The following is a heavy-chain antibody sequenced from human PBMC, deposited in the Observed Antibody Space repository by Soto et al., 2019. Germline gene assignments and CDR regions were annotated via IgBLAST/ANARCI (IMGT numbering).Heavy chain of an antibody. D-gene: IGHD6-19*01. CDR2: IYHSGST. V-gene: IGHV4-30-2*01. J-gene: IGHJ4*02. CDR3: ARAAGLITVAGSRPGGNFDY. Sequence: SETLSLTCAVSGGSISSGGYSWSWIRQPPGKGLEWIGYIYHSGSTYYNPSLKSRVTISVDRSKNQFSLKLSSVTAADTAVYYCARAAGLITVAGSRPGGNFDYWGQGTLVTVSS. CDR1: GGSISSGGYS.